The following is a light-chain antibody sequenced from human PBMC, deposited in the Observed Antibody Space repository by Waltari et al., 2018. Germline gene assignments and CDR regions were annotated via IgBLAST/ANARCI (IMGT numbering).Light chain of an antibody. CDR2: VNSDGSH. CDR1: SGHSSNV. J-gene: IGLJ3*02. V-gene: IGLV4-69*01. CDR3: QTGGHGTWV. Sequence: QLVLTQSRSASASLGASVKLTCTLSSGHSSNVLAWLQQQPEKGPRYLMKVNSDGSHSKGAKIPDRFSGSSSGTEHYLTISSLQAEDEADYYCQTGGHGTWVFGGGTKLTVL.